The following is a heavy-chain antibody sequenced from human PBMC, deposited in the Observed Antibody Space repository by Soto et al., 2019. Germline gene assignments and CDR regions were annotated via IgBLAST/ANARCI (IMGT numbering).Heavy chain of an antibody. CDR1: GVSISSYY. CDR2: IYYSGST. J-gene: IGHJ6*02. Sequence: SETLSLTCTVSGVSISSYYWSWIRQPPGKGLEWIGYIYYSGSTNYNPSLKSRVTISVDTSKNQFSLKLSSVTAADTAVYYCARDRGATIYYYGMDVWGQGTTVT. CDR3: ARDRGATIYYYGMDV. V-gene: IGHV4-59*01. D-gene: IGHD1-26*01.